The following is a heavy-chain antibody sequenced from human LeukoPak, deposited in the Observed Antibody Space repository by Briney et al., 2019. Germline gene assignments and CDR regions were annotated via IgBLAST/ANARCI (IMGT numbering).Heavy chain of an antibody. CDR2: ISGSGGST. D-gene: IGHD3-22*01. Sequence: GGSLRLSCAASGFTFSSYAMSWVRQAPGKGLEWVSAISGSGGSTYYADSVKGRFTIPRDNSKNTLYLQMNSLRAEDTAVYYCAKDLVPYYYDSSGSVDYWGQGTLVTVSS. CDR1: GFTFSSYA. J-gene: IGHJ4*02. CDR3: AKDLVPYYYDSSGSVDY. V-gene: IGHV3-23*01.